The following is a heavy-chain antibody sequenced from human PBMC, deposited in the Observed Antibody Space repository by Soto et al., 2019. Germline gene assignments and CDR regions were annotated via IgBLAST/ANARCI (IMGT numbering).Heavy chain of an antibody. CDR2: ISAYNGNT. V-gene: IGHV1-18*01. J-gene: IGHJ5*02. CDR3: ARPAAPKERWFDP. CDR1: GYTFTSYG. Sequence: ASVKVSWKAAGYTFTSYGISWVRQAPGQGLEWMGWISAYNGNTNYAQKLQGRVTMTTDTSTSTAYMELRSLRSDDTAVYYCARPAAPKERWFDPWGQGTLVTVSS. D-gene: IGHD6-13*01.